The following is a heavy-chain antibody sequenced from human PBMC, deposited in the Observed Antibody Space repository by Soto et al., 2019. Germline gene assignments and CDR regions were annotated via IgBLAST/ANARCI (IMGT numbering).Heavy chain of an antibody. CDR2: IYYSGST. CDR1: GGSVSSGNYY. CDR3: ARAHSYYYYSGMDV. Sequence: SETLSLTCTVSGGSVSSGNYYWSWIRQPPGKGLEWIGYIYYSGSTNYSPSLKSRVTLSLDTSKNQFSLKLSSVTAADTAVYYCARAHSYYYYSGMDVWGQGTTVTVSS. V-gene: IGHV4-61*01. J-gene: IGHJ6*02.